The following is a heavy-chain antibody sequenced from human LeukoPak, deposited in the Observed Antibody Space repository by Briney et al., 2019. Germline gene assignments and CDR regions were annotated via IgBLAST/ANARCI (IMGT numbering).Heavy chain of an antibody. CDR2: INPSGGST. Sequence: GASVKVSCKASGYTFTSYYMHWVRQAPGQGLEWMGIINPSGGSTSYAQKFQGRVTMTRDTSTSTVYMELGSLRSEDTAVYYCAREAARSFYYDSSGYYLSWGQGTLVTVSS. CDR3: AREAARSFYYDSSGYYLS. CDR1: GYTFTSYY. V-gene: IGHV1-46*01. J-gene: IGHJ4*02. D-gene: IGHD3-22*01.